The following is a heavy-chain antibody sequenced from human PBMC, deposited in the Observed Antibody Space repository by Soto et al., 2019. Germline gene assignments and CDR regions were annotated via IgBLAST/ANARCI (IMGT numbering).Heavy chain of an antibody. CDR1: GFTFSSYG. J-gene: IGHJ6*02. Sequence: QVQLVESGGGVVQPGRSPRLSCAASGFTFSSYGMHWVRQAPGKGLEWVAVIWYDGSNKYYADSVKGRFTISRDNSKNTLYLQMNSLRAEDTAVYYCARDLSGSGTNGMDVWGQGTTVTVSS. CDR3: ARDLSGSGTNGMDV. CDR2: IWYDGSNK. V-gene: IGHV3-33*01. D-gene: IGHD3-10*01.